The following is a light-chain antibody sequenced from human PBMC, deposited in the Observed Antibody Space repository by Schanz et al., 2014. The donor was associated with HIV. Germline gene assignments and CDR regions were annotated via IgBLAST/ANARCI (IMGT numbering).Light chain of an antibody. J-gene: IGKJ2*01. CDR2: RAS. Sequence: EIVLTQSPATLSLSPGERATLSCRASQSVSSSYLAWYQHKPGQSPRLLIYRASTRATGIPARFSGSGSGTEFTFTISGLQSEDFALYYCQQYSDWPPSTFGQGTKVEIK. CDR1: QSVSSSY. V-gene: IGKV3-15*01. CDR3: QQYSDWPPST.